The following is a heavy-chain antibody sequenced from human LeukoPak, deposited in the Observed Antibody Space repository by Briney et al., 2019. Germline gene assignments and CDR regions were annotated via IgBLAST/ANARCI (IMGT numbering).Heavy chain of an antibody. CDR2: ISWNSGSI. V-gene: IGHV3-9*01. J-gene: IGHJ6*03. CDR1: GFTFDDYA. Sequence: PGRSLRLSCAASGFTFDDYAMHWVRQAPGKGLEWVSGISWNSGSIGYADSVKGRFTISRDNAKNSLYLQMNSLRAEDTALYYCARCGYSYYYYYYMDVWGKGTTVTVSS. CDR3: ARCGYSYYYYYYMDV. D-gene: IGHD4-23*01.